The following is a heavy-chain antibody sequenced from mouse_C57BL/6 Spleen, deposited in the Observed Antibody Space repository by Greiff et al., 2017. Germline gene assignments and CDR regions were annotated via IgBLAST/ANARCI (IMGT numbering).Heavy chain of an antibody. Sequence: VQLQQSGAELVKPGASVKLSCKASGYTFTEYTIHWVKQRSGQGLEWIGWFYPGSGSINYNEKFKDKATLTADKSSSTVSMQLSRLTSEDSAVYFCAGHEVGYDYPRYWGQGTSVTVSS. V-gene: IGHV1-62-2*01. CDR1: GYTFTEYT. CDR3: AGHEVGYDYPRY. CDR2: FYPGSGSI. D-gene: IGHD2-4*01. J-gene: IGHJ4*01.